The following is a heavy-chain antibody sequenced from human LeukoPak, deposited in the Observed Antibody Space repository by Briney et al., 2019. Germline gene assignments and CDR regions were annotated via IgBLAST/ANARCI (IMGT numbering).Heavy chain of an antibody. CDR2: LRGDTGDT. CDR3: ARVRDNACDY. J-gene: IGHJ4*02. Sequence: GASVTVSCKTSGYMVSDYCMHWVRQAPGQGLEWMGWLRGDTGDTDSPQKFKGRVTMTRDTATNTAYMQLSRLTYDDTAIYFCARVRDNACDYWGQGTLVTVSS. D-gene: IGHD1-1*01. CDR1: GYMVSDYC. V-gene: IGHV1-2*02.